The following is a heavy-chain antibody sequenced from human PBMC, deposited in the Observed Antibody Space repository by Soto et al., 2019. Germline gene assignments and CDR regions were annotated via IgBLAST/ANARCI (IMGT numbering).Heavy chain of an antibody. Sequence: SETLSLTCTVSGGSISSYYWSWIRQPPGKGLEWIGYIYYSGSTNYNPSLKSRVTISVDTSKNQFSLKLSSVTAADTAVYYCARDRYDFWSGYYTLLGMDVWGQGPTVTVSS. V-gene: IGHV4-59*01. J-gene: IGHJ6*02. CDR2: IYYSGST. CDR3: ARDRYDFWSGYYTLLGMDV. CDR1: GGSISSYY. D-gene: IGHD3-3*01.